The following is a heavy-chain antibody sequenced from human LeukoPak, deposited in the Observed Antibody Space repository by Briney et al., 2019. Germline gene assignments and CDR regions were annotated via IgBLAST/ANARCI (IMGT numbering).Heavy chain of an antibody. CDR2: INGGGRTT. CDR1: GFTLRTYW. Sequence: GGSLRLSCAASGFTLRTYWMHWVRQAPGKGLVWVSYINGGGRTTSYADSVKGRFTISRDNAKNTLYLQMNSLRAEDTAVYYCAREGLGVGVHYWGQGTLVTVSS. CDR3: AREGLGVGVHY. V-gene: IGHV3-74*01. J-gene: IGHJ4*02. D-gene: IGHD3-3*01.